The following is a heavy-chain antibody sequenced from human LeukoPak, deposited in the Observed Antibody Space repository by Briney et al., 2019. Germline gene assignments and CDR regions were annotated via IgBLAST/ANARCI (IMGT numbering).Heavy chain of an antibody. Sequence: SETLSLTCAVYGGSFSGYYWSWIRQPPGKGLEWIGEINHSGSTNYNPSLKNRVTISVDTSKNQFSLKLSSVTAADTAVYYCARLGGNSGVDYWGQGTLATVSS. D-gene: IGHD4-23*01. V-gene: IGHV4-34*01. CDR3: ARLGGNSGVDY. CDR1: GGSFSGYY. CDR2: INHSGST. J-gene: IGHJ4*02.